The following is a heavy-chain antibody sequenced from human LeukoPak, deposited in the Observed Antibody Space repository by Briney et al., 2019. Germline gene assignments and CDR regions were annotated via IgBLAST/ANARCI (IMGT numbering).Heavy chain of an antibody. CDR1: GYTFTGYY. J-gene: IGHJ4*02. V-gene: IGHV1-2*06. CDR3: ARKRGGY. D-gene: IGHD3-10*01. CDR2: INTNSGAT. Sequence: ASVKVSCEASGYTFTGYYMRWVRQAPGQGLEWMGRINTNSGATNYAQKFKGRVTMTRATSISTAYLELSRLRSDDTAVYYCARKRGGYWGQKTLGTVSS.